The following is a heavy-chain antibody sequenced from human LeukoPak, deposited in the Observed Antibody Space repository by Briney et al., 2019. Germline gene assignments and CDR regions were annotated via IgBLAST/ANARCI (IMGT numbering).Heavy chain of an antibody. Sequence: GGSLRLSCAASGFTFSSYAMHWVRQAPGKGLEWVAVISYDGSNKYYADSVKGRFTISRDNSKNTLYLQMNSLRAEDTAVYYCAREDYYDSSGPFDYWGQGTLVTVSS. D-gene: IGHD3-22*01. J-gene: IGHJ4*02. CDR3: AREDYYDSSGPFDY. CDR2: ISYDGSNK. CDR1: GFTFSSYA. V-gene: IGHV3-30*04.